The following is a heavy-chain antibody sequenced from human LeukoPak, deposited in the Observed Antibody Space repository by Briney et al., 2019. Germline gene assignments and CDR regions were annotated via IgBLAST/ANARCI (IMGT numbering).Heavy chain of an antibody. CDR1: GGSISSSSYY. Sequence: ASETLSLTCTVSGGSISSSSYYWGWIRQPPGKGLEWIGSIYYSGSTYYNPSLKSRVTISVDTSKNQFSLKLSSVTAADTAVYYCARVVLTGTSYYFDSWGQGTLVTVSS. CDR2: IYYSGST. J-gene: IGHJ4*02. D-gene: IGHD2-8*02. V-gene: IGHV4-39*07. CDR3: ARVVLTGTSYYFDS.